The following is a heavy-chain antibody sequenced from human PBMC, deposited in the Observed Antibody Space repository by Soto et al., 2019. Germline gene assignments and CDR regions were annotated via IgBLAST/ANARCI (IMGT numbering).Heavy chain of an antibody. Sequence: PGGSLRLSCAASGFTFSSYSMNWVRQAPGKGLEWVSYISSSSSTIYYADSVKGRITITRDNAKNSLYLQMNSLRDDDMAVYYCARIRGYGYYYYGMDVWGQGTTVNVSS. CDR2: ISSSSSTI. J-gene: IGHJ6*02. CDR1: GFTFSSYS. D-gene: IGHD5-12*01. CDR3: ARIRGYGYYYYGMDV. V-gene: IGHV3-48*02.